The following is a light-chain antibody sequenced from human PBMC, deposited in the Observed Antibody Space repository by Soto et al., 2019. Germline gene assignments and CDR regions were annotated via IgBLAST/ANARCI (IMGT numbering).Light chain of an antibody. Sequence: VLTQSPDSLSLSPGERATLSCRASQYISTKLAWYQQKPGQAPRLLFSGAFNRATDTPDRFSGSGSGTDFTLIISGVEAEDFATYYCQQHNSFPRSFGQGTKLEIK. J-gene: IGKJ2*01. V-gene: IGKV3D-15*01. CDR3: QQHNSFPRS. CDR1: QYISTK. CDR2: GAF.